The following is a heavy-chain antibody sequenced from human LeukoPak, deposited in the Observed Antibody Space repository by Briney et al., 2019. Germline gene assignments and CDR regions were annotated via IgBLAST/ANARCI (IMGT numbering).Heavy chain of an antibody. Sequence: GGSLRLSCAASGFTFRSYSINWVRQAPAKGLEWVSYVSTSSAYIHYADSVKGRFTISRDNAKNSLYLQMNTLRAEDTAVYYCAREDSSGPIDYWGQGTVVTVSS. V-gene: IGHV3-21*01. CDR2: VSTSSAYI. D-gene: IGHD3-22*01. CDR3: AREDSSGPIDY. J-gene: IGHJ4*02. CDR1: GFTFRSYS.